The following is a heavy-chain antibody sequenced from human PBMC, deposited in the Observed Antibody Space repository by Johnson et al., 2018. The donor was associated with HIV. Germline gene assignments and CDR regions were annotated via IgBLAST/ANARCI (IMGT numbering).Heavy chain of an antibody. Sequence: VQLVESGGGLVKPGGSLRLSCAASGFTFNNAWMNWVRQAPGKGLEFVAAIDSNGGGTYYADSVQGRFTLSRDNSKNTLYLQMGSMRVEDMAVYSCARFCSGSYYARDAFDVWGQGTMVTVSS. D-gene: IGHD3-22*01. CDR2: IDSNGGGT. CDR1: GFTFNNAW. J-gene: IGHJ3*01. V-gene: IGHV3-64*07. CDR3: ARFCSGSYYARDAFDV.